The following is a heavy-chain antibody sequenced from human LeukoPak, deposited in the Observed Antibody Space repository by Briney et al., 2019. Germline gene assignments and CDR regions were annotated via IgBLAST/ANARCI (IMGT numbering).Heavy chain of an antibody. CDR3: ARGGAGSYYQGVRFIDF. V-gene: IGHV3-48*02. J-gene: IGHJ4*02. Sequence: GGSLRLSCAASGFTFSTYRMNWVRQAPGKGLEWVSHISGGSTSIYYADSVKGRFTISRDNAKNSLFLQMNSLRDEDTAVYYCARGGAGSYYQGVRFIDFWGQGTLVTVSS. CDR2: ISGGSTSI. CDR1: GFTFSTYR. D-gene: IGHD3-10*01.